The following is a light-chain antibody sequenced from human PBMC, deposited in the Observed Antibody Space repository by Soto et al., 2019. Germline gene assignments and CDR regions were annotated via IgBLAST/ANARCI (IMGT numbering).Light chain of an antibody. CDR3: QQYGYLVT. V-gene: IGKV3-20*01. CDR1: QSITNNY. J-gene: IGKJ4*01. CDR2: GAS. Sequence: EIVLTQSPGTLSLSPGEGATLSCMASQSITNNYLAWYQQKPGRAHRLLIYGASSRATGIPDRFSGSGSGTDFTLTISRLEPEDFAMYYCQQYGYLVTFGGGTKVDIK.